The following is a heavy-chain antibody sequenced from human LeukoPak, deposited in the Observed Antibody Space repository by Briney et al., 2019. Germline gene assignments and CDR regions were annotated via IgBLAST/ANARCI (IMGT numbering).Heavy chain of an antibody. V-gene: IGHV5-51*01. Sequence: GESLKISFKASGYTFTTYWIGWVRQMPGKGLEWMGIIYPGDSDTTYSPSFQGQVTISADKSINTAYLQWSSLKASDTAIYFCARQYYDSSGYLSYFDYWGQGTLVTVSS. CDR2: IYPGDSDT. J-gene: IGHJ4*02. CDR3: ARQYYDSSGYLSYFDY. CDR1: GYTFTTYW. D-gene: IGHD3-22*01.